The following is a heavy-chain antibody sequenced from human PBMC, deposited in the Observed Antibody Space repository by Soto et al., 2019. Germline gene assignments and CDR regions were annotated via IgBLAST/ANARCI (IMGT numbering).Heavy chain of an antibody. V-gene: IGHV1-2*04. CDR3: ARDPEYSSGWYPPESYFQH. J-gene: IGHJ1*01. Sequence: ASVKVSCKASGYTFTGYYMHWVRQAPGQGLEWMGWINPNSGGTNYAQKFQGWVTMTRDTSISTAYMELSRLRSDDTAMYYCARDPEYSSGWYPPESYFQHWGQGTLVTVSS. CDR1: GYTFTGYY. D-gene: IGHD6-19*01. CDR2: INPNSGGT.